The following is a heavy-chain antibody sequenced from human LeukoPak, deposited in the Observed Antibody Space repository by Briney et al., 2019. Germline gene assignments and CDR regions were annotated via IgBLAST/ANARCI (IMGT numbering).Heavy chain of an antibody. D-gene: IGHD3-3*01. CDR2: IYSGGST. V-gene: IGHV3-66*04. Sequence: QPGGSLRPSWAASGFTVTSNYMSWVRQAPGKGLEWVSVIYSGGSTYYADSVKGRFTISRDTSKNTLYLQMNSLTAEDTAVYYCIRRFSEWLSATDYWGQGTLVTVSS. CDR3: IRRFSEWLSATDY. J-gene: IGHJ4*02. CDR1: GFTVTSNY.